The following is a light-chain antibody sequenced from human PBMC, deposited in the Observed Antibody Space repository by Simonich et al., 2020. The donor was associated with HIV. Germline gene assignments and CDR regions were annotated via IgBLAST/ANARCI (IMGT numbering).Light chain of an antibody. Sequence: EIVLTQSPATLSLSPGERATLSCRASQSVSSYLTWYQQKPGQAPRLLSYDASNRATGIPARFSGSGSGTDFPLTISSLEPEDFAVYYCQQRSNWITFGQGTRLEIK. CDR1: QSVSSY. CDR3: QQRSNWIT. V-gene: IGKV3-11*01. CDR2: DAS. J-gene: IGKJ5*01.